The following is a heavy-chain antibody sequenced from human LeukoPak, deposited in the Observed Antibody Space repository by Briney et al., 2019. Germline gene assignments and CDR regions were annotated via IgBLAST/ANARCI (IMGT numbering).Heavy chain of an antibody. J-gene: IGHJ6*02. CDR1: GFTFSAYS. V-gene: IGHV3-21*01. Sequence: GGSLRLSCAASGFTFSAYSMNWVRQVPGKGLEWVSSISSGGSFIYYADSLRGRFTISRDNAKISLYLQMDRLTVEDTAVYYCARAKYCSGAACFSYYYYGMDVWGQGTTVTVSS. CDR2: ISSGGSFI. D-gene: IGHD2-15*01. CDR3: ARAKYCSGAACFSYYYYGMDV.